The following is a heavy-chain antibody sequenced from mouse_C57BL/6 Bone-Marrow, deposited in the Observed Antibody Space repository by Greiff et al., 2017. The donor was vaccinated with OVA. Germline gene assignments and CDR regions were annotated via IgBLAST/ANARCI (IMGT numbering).Heavy chain of an antibody. CDR2: INPSSGYT. CDR1: GYTFTSYW. D-gene: IGHD1-1*01. V-gene: IGHV1-7*01. CDR3: ATHGSSANWYFDV. J-gene: IGHJ1*03. Sequence: QVQLQQSGAELAKPGASVKLSCKASGYTFTSYWMHWVKQRPGQGLEWIGYINPSSGYTKYNQKFKDKATLTADKSSSTAYMQLSSLTYEDSAVYYCATHGSSANWYFDVWGTGTTVTVSS.